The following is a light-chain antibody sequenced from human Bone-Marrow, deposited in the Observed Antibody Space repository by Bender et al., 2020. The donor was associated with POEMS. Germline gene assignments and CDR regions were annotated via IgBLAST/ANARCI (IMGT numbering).Light chain of an antibody. J-gene: IGLJ3*02. Sequence: QSALTQPASVSGSPGQSITISCTGTSSDVGGYDYVSWYQHHPGKAPKLLISDVSDRPSGVSNRFSGSKSGNTASLTISGLQAEDEADYFCSSYTSSRTLFGGGTKLTVL. V-gene: IGLV2-14*03. CDR2: DVS. CDR1: SSDVGGYDY. CDR3: SSYTSSRTL.